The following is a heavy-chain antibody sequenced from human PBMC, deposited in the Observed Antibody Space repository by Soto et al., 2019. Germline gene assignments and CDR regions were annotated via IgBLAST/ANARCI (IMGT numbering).Heavy chain of an antibody. CDR3: AIYLWKHQHPAALEI. D-gene: IGHD2-2*01. J-gene: IGHJ3*02. CDR2: ISAYNGNT. V-gene: IGHV1-18*01. CDR1: GYTFTSSG. Sequence: ASGKVSCKASGYTFTSSGISWVRQAPGQGHEWMGWISAYNGNTNYAQKLQGRVTMTTDTSTSTAYMELRSLRSDDTAVYYCAIYLWKHQHPAALEIWGQGTTVTGS.